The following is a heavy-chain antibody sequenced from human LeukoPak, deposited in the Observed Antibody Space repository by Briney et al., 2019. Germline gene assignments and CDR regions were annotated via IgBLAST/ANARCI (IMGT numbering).Heavy chain of an antibody. D-gene: IGHD3-22*01. Sequence: KPGESLKISCKGSGYSFTTYWIGWVRQMPGKGLEWMGIIYPGDSDTRYSPSFQGQVTISADKSISTAYLQWSSLKASDTAMYYCARDDYYDDSGYYGAGVLDIWGQGTMVTVSS. J-gene: IGHJ3*02. CDR3: ARDDYYDDSGYYGAGVLDI. V-gene: IGHV5-51*01. CDR1: GYSFTTYW. CDR2: IYPGDSDT.